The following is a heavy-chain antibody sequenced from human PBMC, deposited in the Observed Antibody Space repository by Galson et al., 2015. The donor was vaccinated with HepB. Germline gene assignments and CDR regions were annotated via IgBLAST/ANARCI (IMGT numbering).Heavy chain of an antibody. V-gene: IGHV3-30-3*01. CDR2: ISRDGNNI. CDR3: ARAFTGGGYTFRPLDY. Sequence: SLRLSCAASGFIFSSYAMHWVRQAPGKGLEWVAVISRDGNNIYYGDSVKGRFTISRDNSEKTLYLQMNSLRPNDTAVYYCARAFTGGGYTFRPLDYWGQGTRVTVSS. D-gene: IGHD2-8*02. CDR1: GFIFSSYA. J-gene: IGHJ4*02.